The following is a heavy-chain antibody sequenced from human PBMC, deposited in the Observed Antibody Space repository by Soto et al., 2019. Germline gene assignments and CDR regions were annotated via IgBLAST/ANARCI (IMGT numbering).Heavy chain of an antibody. Sequence: QVQLVESGGGVVQPGRSLRLSCADSGFTFSSYAMHWVRQAPGKGLEWVAIISYDGSNKYYADSVNGRFTISRDNSKNTLYLQMNSLRAEDTAVYYCARDRGIAATYGMDVWGQGTTVTVSS. V-gene: IGHV3-30-3*01. CDR1: GFTFSSYA. CDR2: ISYDGSNK. CDR3: ARDRGIAATYGMDV. J-gene: IGHJ6*02. D-gene: IGHD6-13*01.